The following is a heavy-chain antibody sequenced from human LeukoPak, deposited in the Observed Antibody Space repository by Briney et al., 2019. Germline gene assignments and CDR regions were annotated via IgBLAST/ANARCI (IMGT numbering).Heavy chain of an antibody. Sequence: ASVKVSCKASGYTFTSYDINWVRQATGQGLEWMGWMNPNSGNTGYAQKFQGRVTMTRNTSISTAYMELSSLRSDDTAVYYCARRRGFPGTTIGYWGQGTLVTVSS. CDR2: MNPNSGNT. J-gene: IGHJ4*02. CDR1: GYTFTSYD. D-gene: IGHD1-1*01. CDR3: ARRRGFPGTTIGY. V-gene: IGHV1-8*01.